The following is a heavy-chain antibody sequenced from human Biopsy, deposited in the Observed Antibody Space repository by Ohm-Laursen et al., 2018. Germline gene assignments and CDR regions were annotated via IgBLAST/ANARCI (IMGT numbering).Heavy chain of an antibody. CDR2: MNPNSGNT. D-gene: IGHD3-22*01. J-gene: IGHJ4*02. CDR1: GATFSDYA. CDR3: ARDFNYDGGGSFNFDY. Sequence: SVKVSCNASGATFSDYAINWLRQAPGQGLEWMGWMNPNSGNTGYAQKFQGRVTMTRNTSISTAYMELSSLTSVDTAVYYCARDFNYDGGGSFNFDYWGQGTLVTVSS. V-gene: IGHV1-8*02.